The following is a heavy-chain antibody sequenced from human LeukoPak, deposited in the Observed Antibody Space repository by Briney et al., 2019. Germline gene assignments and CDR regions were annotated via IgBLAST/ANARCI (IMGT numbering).Heavy chain of an antibody. D-gene: IGHD4-23*01. J-gene: IGHJ5*02. CDR1: GYTFTSYG. V-gene: IGHV1-18*01. CDR3: ARDRYGGNWFDP. CDR2: ISAYNGNT. Sequence: ASVKVSCKASGYTFTSYGISWVRQAPGQGLEWMGWISAYNGNTNYTQKLQGRVTMTTDTSTSTAYMELRSLRSGDTAVYYCARDRYGGNWFDPWGQGTLVTVSS.